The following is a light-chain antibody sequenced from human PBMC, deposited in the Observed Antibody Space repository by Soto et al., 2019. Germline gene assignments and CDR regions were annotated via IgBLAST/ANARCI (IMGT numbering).Light chain of an antibody. V-gene: IGKV1-39*01. J-gene: IGKJ1*01. CDR3: QQTYNNPQT. CDR2: AAS. Sequence: DTQMTQSPSSLSASLTDRVTITCRASQNIFDFLNWYQQKPGKAPKLLIYAASSLQSGVPSRFSGSGSGTDFTLTISSLQPEDFATYYCQQTYNNPQTFGQGTRVEIK. CDR1: QNIFDF.